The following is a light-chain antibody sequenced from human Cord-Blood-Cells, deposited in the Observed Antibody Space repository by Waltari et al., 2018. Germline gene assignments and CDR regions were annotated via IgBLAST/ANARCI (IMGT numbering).Light chain of an antibody. CDR3: AAWDDSLNGVV. V-gene: IGLV1-44*01. J-gene: IGLJ2*01. CDR2: SNN. CDR1: SSNLGSNT. Sequence: QSVLTQPPSASGTPGQRVTISCSGSSSNLGSNTVNWYHQLPGTAPKLLIYSNNQRPPGVPDRFSGSKSGTSASLAISGLQSEDEADYYCAAWDDSLNGVVFGGGTKLTVL.